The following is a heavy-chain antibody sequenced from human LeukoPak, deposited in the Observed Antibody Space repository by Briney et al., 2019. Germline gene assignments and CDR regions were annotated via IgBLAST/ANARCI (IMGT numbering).Heavy chain of an antibody. J-gene: IGHJ6*04. CDR1: GFTFNNFG. CDR2: ISSSGSNI. CDR3: AELGITMIGGV. V-gene: IGHV3-48*04. Sequence: GGSLRLSCAASGFTFNNFGMHWVRQAPGKGLEWVSYISSSGSNIYYADSVKGRFTISRDNAKNSLYLQMNSLRAEDTAVYYCAELGITMIGGVWGKGTTVTISS. D-gene: IGHD3-10*02.